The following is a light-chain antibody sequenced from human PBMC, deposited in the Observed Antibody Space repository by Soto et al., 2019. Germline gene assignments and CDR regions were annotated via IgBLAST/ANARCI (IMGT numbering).Light chain of an antibody. CDR1: QSVSSN. CDR2: DAS. V-gene: IGKV3-15*01. J-gene: IGKJ4*01. CDR3: QQYNNWPSLPT. Sequence: EIVMTQSPATLSVSPGERATLSCRASQSVSSNLAWYQQKPGQAPRLLIYDASTRATGIPARFSGSGSGTEFTLTISSLQSEDFAVYYCQQYNNWPSLPTFGGGTKVEIK.